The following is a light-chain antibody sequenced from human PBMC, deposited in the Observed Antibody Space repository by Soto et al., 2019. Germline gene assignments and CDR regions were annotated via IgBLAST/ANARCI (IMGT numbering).Light chain of an antibody. Sequence: EIVMTQSPATLSVSPGESATLSCRASQSVSSNLAWHQQKPGQAPRLLIYGASSRATGIPDRFSGSGSGTEFTLTISSLQPDDFATYYCQQYNSYSTFGQGTKVDIK. CDR3: QQYNSYST. CDR2: GAS. J-gene: IGKJ1*01. V-gene: IGKV3D-15*01. CDR1: QSVSSN.